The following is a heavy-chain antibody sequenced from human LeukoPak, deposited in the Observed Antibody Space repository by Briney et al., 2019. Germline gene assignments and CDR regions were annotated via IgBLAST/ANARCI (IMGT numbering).Heavy chain of an antibody. J-gene: IGHJ4*02. CDR3: ARGLHGDYGYFDH. D-gene: IGHD4-17*01. CDR1: GGTXSSYA. CDR2: VIPMFATA. Sequence: SVKVSCKASGGTXSSYAISGVRQAPGQGLEWMGGVIPMFATANYAPKFQDRVTITADESTSTAYMELRSLRSEDTAVYHCARGLHGDYGYFDHWGQGTLVTVSS. V-gene: IGHV1-69*13.